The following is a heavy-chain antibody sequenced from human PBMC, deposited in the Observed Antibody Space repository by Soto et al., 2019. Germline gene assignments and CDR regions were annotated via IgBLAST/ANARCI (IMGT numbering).Heavy chain of an antibody. J-gene: IGHJ4*02. D-gene: IGHD3-22*01. Sequence: QVQLVESGGGVVQPGRSLRLSCVASEFTFSSYGMHWVRQAPGKGLEWVAVISYDGSNKYYADSVKGRFTISRDNSKNTLYLQMNSLRAEDTAVYYCAKGGSGYYDYWGQGTLVTVSS. V-gene: IGHV3-30*18. CDR1: EFTFSSYG. CDR2: ISYDGSNK. CDR3: AKGGSGYYDY.